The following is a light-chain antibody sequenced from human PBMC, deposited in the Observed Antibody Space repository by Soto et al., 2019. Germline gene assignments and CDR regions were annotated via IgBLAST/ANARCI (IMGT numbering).Light chain of an antibody. CDR1: QSISNY. V-gene: IGKV1-39*01. J-gene: IGKJ2*01. CDR3: QQSYSTPYT. Sequence: DIQMTQSPSSLSASVGDRVTITCRASQSISNYLNWYQHKPGKAPKLLIYAASSLQSGVPSRFSCSGSGTYFTLTISSLQPEDFATYYCQQSYSTPYTFGQGTKLEIK. CDR2: AAS.